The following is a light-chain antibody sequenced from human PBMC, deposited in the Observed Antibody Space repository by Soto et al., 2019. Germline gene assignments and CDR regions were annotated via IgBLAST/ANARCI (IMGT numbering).Light chain of an antibody. CDR1: SSDVGGYNF. Sequence: ALPQPPSASGSLGQSVTISCTGTSSDVGGYNFVSWFQQRPGEAPKLLIYEVSNRPSGVPDRFSGSKSGNTASLTVSGLQADDEADYYCCSFAGSGYVFGSGTQLTVL. CDR3: CSFAGSGYV. V-gene: IGLV2-8*01. J-gene: IGLJ6*01. CDR2: EVS.